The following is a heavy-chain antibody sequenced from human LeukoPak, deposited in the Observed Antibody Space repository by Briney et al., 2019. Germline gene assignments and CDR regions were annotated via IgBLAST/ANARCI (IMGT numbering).Heavy chain of an antibody. CDR2: ISAYNGNT. D-gene: IGHD3-10*01. J-gene: IGHJ4*02. CDR1: GYASTSYG. V-gene: IGHV1-18*01. Sequence: ASVKVSCKASGYASTSYGISWVRQAPGQGLEWMGWISAYNGNTNYAQKLQGRVTVTTDTSTSTAYMELRSLRSDDTAVYYCARRDSGNMYGYWGQGTLVTVSS. CDR3: ARRDSGNMYGY.